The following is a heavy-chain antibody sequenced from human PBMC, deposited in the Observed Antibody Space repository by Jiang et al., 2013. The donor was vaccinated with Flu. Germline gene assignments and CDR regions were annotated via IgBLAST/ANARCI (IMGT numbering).Heavy chain of an antibody. V-gene: IGHV1-46*01. CDR2: INPSGGST. J-gene: IGHJ5*02. CDR3: ARATKGDGSSWWRAGFDP. Sequence: GYTFTSYYMHWVRQAPGQGLEWMGIINPSGGSTSYAQKFQGRVTMTRDTSTSTVYMELSSLRSEDTAVYYCARATKGDGSSWWRAGFDPWGQGTLVTVSS. CDR1: GYTFTSYY. D-gene: IGHD6-13*01.